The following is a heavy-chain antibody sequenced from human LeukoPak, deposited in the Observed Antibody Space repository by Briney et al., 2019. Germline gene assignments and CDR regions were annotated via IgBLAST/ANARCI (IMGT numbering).Heavy chain of an antibody. CDR1: GGSISSGDYY. CDR2: IYYSGSS. CDR3: ASQIYCDLYYFDY. Sequence: PSETLSLTCTLSGGSISSGDYYWGWIRQPPGKGLEWIGYIYYSGSSYYIPSLESRVTMSVDTSKNQFSLRPSSVTAADTAVYYCASQIYCDLYYFDYWGQGTLVTVSS. V-gene: IGHV4-30-4*01. D-gene: IGHD3-22*01. J-gene: IGHJ4*02.